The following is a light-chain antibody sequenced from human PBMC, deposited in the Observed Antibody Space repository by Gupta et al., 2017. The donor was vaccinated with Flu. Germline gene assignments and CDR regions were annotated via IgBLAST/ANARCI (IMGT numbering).Light chain of an antibody. CDR3: CSYAGSNTFDV. V-gene: IGLV2-11*01. CDR1: SSDVGASKF. Sequence: QSALTQPRSVSGSPGPSVTISCTGTSSDVGASKFVSWYQLHPDKAPKLTIYDVSERPSGVPDRFSGSKSGNTASLTISGLQAEDEADYYCCSYAGSNTFDVFGTGTKVTVL. J-gene: IGLJ1*01. CDR2: DVS.